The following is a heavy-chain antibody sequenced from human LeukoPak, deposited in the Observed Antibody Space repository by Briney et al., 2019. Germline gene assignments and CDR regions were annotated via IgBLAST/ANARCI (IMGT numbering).Heavy chain of an antibody. CDR1: GDSISSYY. V-gene: IGHV4-59*08. CDR3: ARQEARYSGYGNWFDP. CDR2: IYYSGST. J-gene: IGHJ5*02. Sequence: PSETLSLTCTVSGDSISSYYWSWIRQPPGKGLEWIGYIYYSGSTTYNPSLKSRVTISVDTSKNQFSLKLSSVTAADTAVYYCARQEARYSGYGNWFDPWGQGTLVTVSS. D-gene: IGHD5-12*01.